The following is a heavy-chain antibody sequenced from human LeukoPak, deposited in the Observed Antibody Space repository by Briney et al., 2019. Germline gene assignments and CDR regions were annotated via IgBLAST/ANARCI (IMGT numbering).Heavy chain of an antibody. V-gene: IGHV3-7*03. Sequence: GGSLRLSCAVSGFTFRTSWMTWVRQAPGRGLERVAIINPDGSEKYYLESLKGRITISRDNAENSVHLQMNSLKAEDTAIYYCARDRASSAFDYWGQGTLVTVSS. D-gene: IGHD1-26*01. J-gene: IGHJ4*02. CDR3: ARDRASSAFDY. CDR1: GFTFRTSW. CDR2: INPDGSEK.